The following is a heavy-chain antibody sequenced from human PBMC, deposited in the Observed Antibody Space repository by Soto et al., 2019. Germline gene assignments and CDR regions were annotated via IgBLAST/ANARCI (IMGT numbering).Heavy chain of an antibody. Sequence: SVKVSCKTSGGSFNPYAVTWVRQAPGQGLECMGGIIPVFGTANYAQKFQGRVTISADESTTTVYMELSSLTSEDTAMYYCARSRGLLDRKDAFGVWGQGTMVTVSS. J-gene: IGHJ3*01. D-gene: IGHD3-22*01. CDR2: IIPVFGTA. V-gene: IGHV1-69*13. CDR3: ARSRGLLDRKDAFGV. CDR1: GGSFNPYA.